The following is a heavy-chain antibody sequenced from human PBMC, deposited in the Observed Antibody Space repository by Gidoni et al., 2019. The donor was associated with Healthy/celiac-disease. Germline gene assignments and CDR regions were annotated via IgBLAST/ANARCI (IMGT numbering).Heavy chain of an antibody. Sequence: QVQLVESGGGLVQPGRSLRLSCAASGFPFRSYGMHWVRQAQGKGLEWVAVISYDGSNKYYADSVKGRFTISRDNSKNTLYLQMNSLRAEDTAVYYCAAVPPVTTHYYYYYGMDVWGQGTTVTVSS. D-gene: IGHD4-17*01. V-gene: IGHV3-30*03. CDR1: GFPFRSYG. J-gene: IGHJ6*02. CDR2: ISYDGSNK. CDR3: AAVPPVTTHYYYYYGMDV.